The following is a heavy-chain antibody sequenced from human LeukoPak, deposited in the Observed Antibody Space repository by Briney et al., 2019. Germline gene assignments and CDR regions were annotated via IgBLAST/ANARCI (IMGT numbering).Heavy chain of an antibody. CDR2: ILNDGTWE. J-gene: IGHJ5*01. D-gene: IGHD3-16*01. CDR3: VKGGSISHIWFDS. CDR1: GFTYSDYG. V-gene: IGHV3-30*02. Sequence: GGSLRLSCAASGFTYSDYGMHWVRQAPGRGLEWVAFILNDGTWEYYPDSVKGRLTISRDNSRNRLYLQLNSVRLEDTAMYYCVKGGSISHIWFDSWGQGTLVTVSS.